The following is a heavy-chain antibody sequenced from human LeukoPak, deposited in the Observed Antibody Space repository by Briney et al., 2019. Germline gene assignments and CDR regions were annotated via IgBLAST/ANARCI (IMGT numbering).Heavy chain of an antibody. D-gene: IGHD3-16*01. CDR2: IYTSGST. CDR1: GVSISPYY. J-gene: IGHJ4*02. CDR3: ARSWNLGHFDY. V-gene: IGHV4-4*07. Sequence: SETLSLTCAVSGVSISPYYWSWIRQPAGKGLEWIGRIYTSGSTNYNPSLKSRVTMSVDTSKNQFSLKLSSVTAADTAVYYCARSWNLGHFDYWGQGTLVTVSS.